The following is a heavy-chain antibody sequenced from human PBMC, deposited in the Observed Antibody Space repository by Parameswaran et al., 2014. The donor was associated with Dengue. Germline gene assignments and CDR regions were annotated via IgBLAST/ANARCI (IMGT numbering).Heavy chain of an antibody. D-gene: IGHD3-9*01. V-gene: IGHV3-23*01. Sequence: RWIRQPPGKGLEWVSSVSGSGGTTYYADSVKGRFTISRDNSKNTLYLQMNSLRAEDTAVYYCAKVPREIRLGFDYWGQGTLVTVSS. CDR2: VSGSGGTT. J-gene: IGHJ4*02. CDR3: AKVPREIRLGFDY.